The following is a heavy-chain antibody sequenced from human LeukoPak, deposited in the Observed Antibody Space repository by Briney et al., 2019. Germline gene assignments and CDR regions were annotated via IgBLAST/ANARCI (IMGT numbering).Heavy chain of an antibody. J-gene: IGHJ4*02. CDR1: GYSISSGYY. D-gene: IGHD6-13*01. V-gene: IGHV4-38-2*02. Sequence: SETLSLTCTVSGYSISSGYYWGWIRQPPGKGLEWIGYIYYSGSTNYNPSLKSRVTISVDTSKNQFSLKLSSVTAADTAVYYCARGLRGRMIAAAGIFDYWGQGTLVTVSS. CDR2: IYYSGST. CDR3: ARGLRGRMIAAAGIFDY.